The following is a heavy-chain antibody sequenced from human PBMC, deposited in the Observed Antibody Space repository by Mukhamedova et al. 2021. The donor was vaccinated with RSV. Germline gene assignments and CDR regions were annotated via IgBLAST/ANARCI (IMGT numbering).Heavy chain of an antibody. J-gene: IGHJ4*02. CDR3: ARGADLSFSLDY. V-gene: IGHV4-61*02. Sequence: QPAGKGLEWIGRIYPGRVTNYNPSLKGRVTISVDTSNNQFSLNLSSVTAADTAVYYCARGADLSFSLDYWGQGALVTVSS. CDR2: IYPGRVT. D-gene: IGHD3-3*02.